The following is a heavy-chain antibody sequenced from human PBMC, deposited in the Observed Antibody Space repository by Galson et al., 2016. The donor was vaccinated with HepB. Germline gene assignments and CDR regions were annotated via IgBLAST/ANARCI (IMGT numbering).Heavy chain of an antibody. CDR3: ATGIVVAGKYYYHYMDV. CDR2: IYSGEDT. CDR1: GGSISSDYY. Sequence: SETLSLTCIVSGGSISSDYYWGWIRQPPGRGLEWIGSIYSGEDTYYNPSLKSRVTISADTSKNQFSLRLDSVTAADTGVYYCATGIVVAGKYYYHYMDVWGKGTTVTVSS. D-gene: IGHD6-19*01. V-gene: IGHV4-39*01. J-gene: IGHJ6*03.